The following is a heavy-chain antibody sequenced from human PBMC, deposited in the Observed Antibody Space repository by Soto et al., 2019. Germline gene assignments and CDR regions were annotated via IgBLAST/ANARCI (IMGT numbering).Heavy chain of an antibody. Sequence: VASVKVSCKASGYTFTSYGISWVRQAPGQGLEWMGWISAYNGNTNYAQKLQGRVTMTTDTSTSTAYMELRSLRSDDTAVYYCARDTGPDDFWSGYQPTYWGQGTLVTVSS. J-gene: IGHJ4*02. CDR2: ISAYNGNT. CDR3: ARDTGPDDFWSGYQPTY. V-gene: IGHV1-18*01. CDR1: GYTFTSYG. D-gene: IGHD3-3*01.